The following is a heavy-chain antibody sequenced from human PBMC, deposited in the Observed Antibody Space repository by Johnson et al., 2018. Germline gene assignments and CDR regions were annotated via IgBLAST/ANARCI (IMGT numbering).Heavy chain of an antibody. CDR2: MNPNSGNT. CDR1: GYTFTNYD. D-gene: IGHD5-18*01. CDR3: ARGSSSAMAYGMDV. Sequence: VQSGAEVKKPGASVKVSCKASGYTFTNYDINWVRQATGQGLEWMGWMNPNSGNTGYAQKFQGKVTMTRNTSISTAYMEVSSLRSEDPAVYYCARGSSSAMAYGMDVWGQGTTVTGSS. V-gene: IGHV1-8*01. J-gene: IGHJ6*02.